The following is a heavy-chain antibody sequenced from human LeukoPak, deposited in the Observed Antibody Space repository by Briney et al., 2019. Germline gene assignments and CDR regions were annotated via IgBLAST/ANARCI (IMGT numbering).Heavy chain of an antibody. V-gene: IGHV1-2*02. D-gene: IGHD5-12*01. J-gene: IGHJ4*02. CDR3: ARVVGYSGYDSDFDY. CDR1: GYTFTGYY. CDR2: INPNSGGT. Sequence: ASVTVSCKASGYTFTGYYMHWVRQAPGQGLEWMGWINPNSGGTNYAQKFQGRVTMTRDTSISTAYMELSRLRFDDTAVYYRARVVGYSGYDSDFDYWGQGTLVTVSS.